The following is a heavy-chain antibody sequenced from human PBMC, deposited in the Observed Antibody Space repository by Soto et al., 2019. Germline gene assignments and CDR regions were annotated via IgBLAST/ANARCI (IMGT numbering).Heavy chain of an antibody. V-gene: IGHV3-23*01. Sequence: EVQLLESGGGLVQPGGSLRLSCAASGFTFSSYAMSWVRQAPGKGLEWVSAISGSGGSTYYADSVKGRFTISRDNSKNTLYLQMNRLRAEDTAVYYCAKDANYYDSSGTNWFDPWGQGTLVTVSS. CDR2: ISGSGGST. J-gene: IGHJ5*02. D-gene: IGHD3-22*01. CDR1: GFTFSSYA. CDR3: AKDANYYDSSGTNWFDP.